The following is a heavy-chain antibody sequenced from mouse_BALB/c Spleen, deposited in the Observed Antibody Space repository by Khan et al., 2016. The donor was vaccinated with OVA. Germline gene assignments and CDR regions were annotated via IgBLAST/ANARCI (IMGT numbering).Heavy chain of an antibody. V-gene: IGHV1-77*01. CDR2: IYPGSGKP. J-gene: IGHJ2*01. CDR1: GYTFTDYY. Sequence: QVQLQQSGAELARPGASVKLSCKASGYTFTDYYINWVKQRPGQGLEWIGDIYPGSGKPYYHATFKGTATLTADKSSRTAYMQISSLTSEDSAVSLCARGDYGFYYFDYGGQGTTLTVSS. D-gene: IGHD1-2*01. CDR3: ARGDYGFYYFDY.